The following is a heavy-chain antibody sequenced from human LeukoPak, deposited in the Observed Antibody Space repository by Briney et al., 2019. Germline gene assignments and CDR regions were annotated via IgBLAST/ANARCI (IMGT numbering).Heavy chain of an antibody. CDR3: ARVPWANYYDIYFDH. CDR1: GYTFTTFY. Sequence: ASVKVSCKASGYTFTTFYMHWVRQAPGQGLEWMGIINPSSGSTSYAQKFQGRVTMTRDTSTSTVYMELSSLRSEDTAVYYCARVPWANYYDIYFDHWGQGTLVTVSS. V-gene: IGHV1-46*01. CDR2: INPSSGST. J-gene: IGHJ4*02. D-gene: IGHD3-22*01.